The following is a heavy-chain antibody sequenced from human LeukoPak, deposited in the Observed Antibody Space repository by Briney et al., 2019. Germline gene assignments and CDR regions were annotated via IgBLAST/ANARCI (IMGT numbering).Heavy chain of an antibody. CDR1: GFTFSSYS. V-gene: IGHV3-21*01. J-gene: IGHJ4*02. Sequence: GGSLRLSCAASGFTFSSYSMNWVRQAPGKGLEWVSSISSSSSYIYYADSVKGRFTISRDNSKNTLYLQMNSLRAEDTAVYYCARDLQHYYGSGSYFDYWGQGTLVTVSS. CDR2: ISSSSSYI. CDR3: ARDLQHYYGSGSYFDY. D-gene: IGHD3-10*01.